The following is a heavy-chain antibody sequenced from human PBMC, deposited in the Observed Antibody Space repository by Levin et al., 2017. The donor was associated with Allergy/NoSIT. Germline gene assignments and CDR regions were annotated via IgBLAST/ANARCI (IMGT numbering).Heavy chain of an antibody. D-gene: IGHD2-2*01. CDR2: INHSGST. V-gene: IGHV4-34*01. J-gene: IGHJ4*02. CDR3: ARGGWAGYCSSTSCYWGGDFDY. CDR1: GGSFSGYY. Sequence: SETLSLTCAVYGGSFSGYYWSWIRQPPGKGLEWIGEINHSGSTNYNPSLKSRVTISVDTSKNQFSLKLSSVTAADTAVYYCARGGWAGYCSSTSCYWGGDFDYWGQGTLVTVSS.